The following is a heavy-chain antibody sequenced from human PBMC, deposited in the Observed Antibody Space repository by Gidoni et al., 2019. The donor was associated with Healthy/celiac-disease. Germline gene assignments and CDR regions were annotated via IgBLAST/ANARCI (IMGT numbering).Heavy chain of an antibody. CDR2: INSDGSST. D-gene: IGHD4-17*01. CDR3: ARDPYPFYGDLDIGYYYYGMDV. V-gene: IGHV3-74*01. Sequence: EVQLVESGGGLVQPGGSLRLSCAASGFTFSSYWMHWVRQAPGKGLVWVSRINSDGSSTSYADSVKGRFTISRDNAKNTLYLQMNSLRAEDTAVYYCARDPYPFYGDLDIGYYYYGMDVWGQGTTVTVSS. CDR1: GFTFSSYW. J-gene: IGHJ6*02.